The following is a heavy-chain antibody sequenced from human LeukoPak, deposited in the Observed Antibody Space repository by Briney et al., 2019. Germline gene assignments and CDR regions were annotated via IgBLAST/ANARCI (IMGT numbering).Heavy chain of an antibody. Sequence: ASETLSLTCTVSGGSISSSSYYWGWIRQPPGKGLEWVGSIYYSGSTYYNPSLKSRVTISLDKSKKQFALKLNSVTAADTAVYYCARADWDLWFFDYWGQGTLVTVSS. CDR2: IYYSGST. CDR3: ARADWDLWFFDY. D-gene: IGHD3-9*01. J-gene: IGHJ4*02. V-gene: IGHV4-39*06. CDR1: GGSISSSSYY.